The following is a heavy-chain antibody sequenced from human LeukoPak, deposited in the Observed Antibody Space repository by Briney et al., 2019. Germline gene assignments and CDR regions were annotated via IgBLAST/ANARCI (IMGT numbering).Heavy chain of an antibody. CDR1: GFTFSTYN. D-gene: IGHD4-11*01. CDR2: ISSSSSII. V-gene: IGHV3-48*01. Sequence: PGGSLRLSCAASGFTFSTYNMNWVRQAPGKGLEWISYISSSSSIIFYADSVKGRFTISRDNAKNSLYLQMNSLRAEDTAVYYCARDSDYTLDYWGQGTLVTVSS. CDR3: ARDSDYTLDY. J-gene: IGHJ4*02.